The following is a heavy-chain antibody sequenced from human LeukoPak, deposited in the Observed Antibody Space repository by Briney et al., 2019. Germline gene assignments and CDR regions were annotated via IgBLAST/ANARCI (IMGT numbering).Heavy chain of an antibody. J-gene: IGHJ4*02. CDR1: GYTFTSCD. V-gene: IGHV1-8*02. CDR3: ARGFPYGDLYYFDY. Sequence: GASVKVSCKASGYTFTSCDINWVRQATGQGLEWMGWLNPNSGNTGYAQKLQGRVTMTTDTSTSTAYMKLRSLRSDDTAVYYCARGFPYGDLYYFDYWGQGTLVTVSS. D-gene: IGHD4-17*01. CDR2: LNPNSGNT.